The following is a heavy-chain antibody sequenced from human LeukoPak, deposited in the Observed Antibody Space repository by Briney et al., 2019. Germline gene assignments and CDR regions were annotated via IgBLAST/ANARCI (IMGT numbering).Heavy chain of an antibody. Sequence: SGTLSLTCVVSGGSIISRNWWSWVRQAPGKGLGWIGEISHSGSTNYNPSLKSRVTLSVDKSKNQFSLKLSSVTAADTAVYYCANCDGSDACWLISPYWGQGALVTVSS. D-gene: IGHD2-21*01. CDR2: ISHSGST. CDR3: ANCDGSDACWLISPY. V-gene: IGHV4-4*02. CDR1: GGSIISRNW. J-gene: IGHJ4*02.